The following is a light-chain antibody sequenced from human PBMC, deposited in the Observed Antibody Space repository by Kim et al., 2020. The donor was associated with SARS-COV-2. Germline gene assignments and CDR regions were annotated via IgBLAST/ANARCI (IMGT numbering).Light chain of an antibody. CDR3: QQYYDFPIT. CDR1: KDIRNY. CDR2: DVS. J-gene: IGKJ4*01. Sequence: ASIGDRVTITCQASKDIRNYLNWFQQKPGRAPKLLIYDVSNLQTGAPSRFSGGGSGTDFTFTINSLQPEDFATYYCQQYYDFPITFGGGTKVDIK. V-gene: IGKV1-33*01.